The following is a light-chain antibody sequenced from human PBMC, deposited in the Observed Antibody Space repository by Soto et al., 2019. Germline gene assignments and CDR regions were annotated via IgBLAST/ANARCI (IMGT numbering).Light chain of an antibody. J-gene: IGLJ3*02. V-gene: IGLV2-14*01. CDR3: SSYTSRSTWV. CDR2: EVS. Sequence: QSVLTQPASVSGSPGQSITISCTGTSSDVGGYNYVSWYQQHPGKAPKLMIYEVSNRPSGVSNRFSGSKSGNTASLTISGLQAEAEADYYCSSYTSRSTWVFGGGTKLTVL. CDR1: SSDVGGYNY.